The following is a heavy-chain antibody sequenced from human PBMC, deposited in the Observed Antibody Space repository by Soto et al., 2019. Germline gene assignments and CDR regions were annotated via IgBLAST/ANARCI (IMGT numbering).Heavy chain of an antibody. V-gene: IGHV3-30-3*01. CDR3: AREKTVGGIRLDN. CDR1: GFTFTNYP. D-gene: IGHD1-26*01. CDR2: VSHDGINT. J-gene: IGHJ4*02. Sequence: QVQLVESGGGVVQPGRSLRLSCAASGFTFTNYPMHWVRQAPGKGLEWVAVVSHDGINTYYADSVKGRFTISRDNSKTTLYLQINSLRSEDTAVFYCAREKTVGGIRLDNWGQGTLVTVSS.